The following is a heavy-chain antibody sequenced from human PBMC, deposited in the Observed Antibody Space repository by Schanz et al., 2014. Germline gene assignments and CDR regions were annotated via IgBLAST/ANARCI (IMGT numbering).Heavy chain of an antibody. CDR1: GATFNSYA. CDR2: IIPPLRPI. D-gene: IGHD4-17*01. J-gene: IGHJ4*02. V-gene: IGHV1-69*04. Sequence: QVRLVQSGAEVKKPGSSVKVSCTSSGATFNSYAFGWVRQAPGQGFEWVGSIIPPLRPIRYAQKFEERVIITADTSTTTVYMDLASLTSDDTAVYFCARIIDGDYLYWGQGTLVTVSS. CDR3: ARIIDGDYLY.